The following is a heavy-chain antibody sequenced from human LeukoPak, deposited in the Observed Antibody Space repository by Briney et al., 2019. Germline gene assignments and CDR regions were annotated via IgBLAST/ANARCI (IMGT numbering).Heavy chain of an antibody. CDR1: GFTFSSYG. CDR2: IWYDGSNK. Sequence: PGGSLRLSCAASGFTFSSYGMHWVRQAPGKGLEWVAVIWYDGSNKYYADSVKGRFTISRDNSKNTLYLQMNSLRAEDTAVYYCARAGATVAGPYYYGMDIWGQGTTVTVSS. V-gene: IGHV3-33*01. D-gene: IGHD6-19*01. CDR3: ARAGATVAGPYYYGMDI. J-gene: IGHJ6*02.